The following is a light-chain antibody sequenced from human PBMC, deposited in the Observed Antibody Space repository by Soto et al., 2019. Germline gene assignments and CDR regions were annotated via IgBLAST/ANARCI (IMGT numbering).Light chain of an antibody. CDR1: SSDVGGYNY. V-gene: IGLV2-14*03. CDR2: DVD. CDR3: TSYTIINTVV. J-gene: IGLJ2*01. Sequence: QSVLTQPASVSGSPGQSITISCTGTSSDVGGYNYVSWYQQHPGKAPKLMIYDVDVRPSGVSNRFSGSKSGNTPSLTISGLQTQDEADYYCTSYTIINTVVFGGGTKLTVL.